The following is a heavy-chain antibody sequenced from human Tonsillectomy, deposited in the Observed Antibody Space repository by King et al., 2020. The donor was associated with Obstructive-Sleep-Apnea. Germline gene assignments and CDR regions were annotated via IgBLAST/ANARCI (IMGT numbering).Heavy chain of an antibody. CDR3: ARILGYCSGTYYQTGTGGLDY. J-gene: IGHJ4*02. V-gene: IGHV2-26*01. Sequence: VTLKESGPVLVKPTETLTLTCTVSGFSLSNARMGVSWIRQPPGKALEWLAHTFSNDEKSYSTSLKNRLTISRDTSKSQVVLTMTNMDPADTATYYCARILGYCSGTYYQTGTGGLDYWGQGTLVTVSS. CDR1: GFSLSNARMG. D-gene: IGHD3-10*01. CDR2: TFSNDEK.